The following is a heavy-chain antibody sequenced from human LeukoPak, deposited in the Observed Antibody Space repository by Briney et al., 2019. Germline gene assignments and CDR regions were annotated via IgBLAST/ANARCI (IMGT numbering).Heavy chain of an antibody. CDR1: GYTFISYG. CDR2: IIALFGTA. Sequence: SVKVSCKASGYTFISYGISWVRQAPGQGLEWMGGIIALFGTANYARKFQGRLTITADESTSTAYMELSSLRSEDTAVYYCARIRDGYNSYFFYGMDVWGQGTTVTVSS. D-gene: IGHD5-24*01. CDR3: ARIRDGYNSYFFYGMDV. J-gene: IGHJ6*02. V-gene: IGHV1-69*13.